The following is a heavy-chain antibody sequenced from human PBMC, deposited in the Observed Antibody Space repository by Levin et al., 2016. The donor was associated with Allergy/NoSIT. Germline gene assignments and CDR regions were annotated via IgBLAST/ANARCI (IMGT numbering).Heavy chain of an antibody. CDR2: VDRDGTTT. J-gene: IGHJ6*02. V-gene: IGHV3-74*01. CDR3: VRGTFQVQRGYYYGLDV. Sequence: GESLKISCAASGFTLSQYWMHWVRQAPGKGLVWVSRVDRDGTTTDYADSEKGRFTISRDNAKNTVYLQMNSLRAKDTAVYYCVRGTFQVQRGYYYGLDVWGQGTTVTVSS. D-gene: IGHD3-16*01. CDR1: GFTLSQYW.